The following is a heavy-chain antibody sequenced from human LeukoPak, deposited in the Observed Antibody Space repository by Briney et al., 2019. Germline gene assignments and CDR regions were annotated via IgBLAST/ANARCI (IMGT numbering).Heavy chain of an antibody. CDR2: FDPEDGET. V-gene: IGHV1-24*01. J-gene: IGHJ6*03. Sequence: HRASVKVSCKVSGYTLTELSMHWVRQAPGKGLEWMGGFDPEDGETIYAQKFQGRVTMTEDTSTDTAYMELSSLRSEDTAVYYCATSLVGAAPSYYYYIDVWGKGTTVTISS. CDR1: GYTLTELS. CDR3: ATSLVGAAPSYYYYIDV. D-gene: IGHD1-26*01.